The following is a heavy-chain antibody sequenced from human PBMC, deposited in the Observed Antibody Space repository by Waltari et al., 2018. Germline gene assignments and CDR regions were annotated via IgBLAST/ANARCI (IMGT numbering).Heavy chain of an antibody. Sequence: EVQLLESGGGLVQPGGSLRLSCAASGFTFSSYARRWVRQAPGKGLECVSAISGSGGSTYYADSVKGRFTISRDNSKNTLYLQMNSLRAEDTAVYYCAKDSSNSSGWYVSYFDYWGQGTLVTVSS. CDR1: GFTFSSYA. CDR3: AKDSSNSSGWYVSYFDY. D-gene: IGHD6-19*01. J-gene: IGHJ4*02. CDR2: ISGSGGST. V-gene: IGHV3-23*01.